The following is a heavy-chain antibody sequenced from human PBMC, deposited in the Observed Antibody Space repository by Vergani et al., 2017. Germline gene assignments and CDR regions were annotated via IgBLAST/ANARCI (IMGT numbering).Heavy chain of an antibody. D-gene: IGHD2-2*01. CDR3: ARDVGYCSSTSCRHYYYYGMDV. CDR2: IIPILGLA. V-gene: IGHV1-69*09. CDR1: GYTFTGYY. Sequence: QVQLVQSGAEVKKPGASVKVSCKASGYTFTGYYMHWVRQAPGQGLEWMGRIIPILGLAKYAQKFQGRVTITADKSTSTAYMELSSLRSEDTAVYYCARDVGYCSSTSCRHYYYYGMDVWGQGTTVTVSS. J-gene: IGHJ6*02.